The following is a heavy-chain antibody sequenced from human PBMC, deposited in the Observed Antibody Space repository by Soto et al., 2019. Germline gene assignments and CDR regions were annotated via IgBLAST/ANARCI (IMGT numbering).Heavy chain of an antibody. CDR3: ARSRSGDYYGSGSYYDSSYYYMDV. Sequence: SETLSLTCTVSGGSISSYYWSWIRQPPGKGLEWIGYIYYSGSTNYNPSLKSRVTISVDTSKNQFSLKLSSVTAADTAVYYCARSRSGDYYGSGSYYDSSYYYMDVWGKGTTVTVSS. CDR2: IYYSGST. V-gene: IGHV4-59*08. D-gene: IGHD3-10*01. J-gene: IGHJ6*03. CDR1: GGSISSYY.